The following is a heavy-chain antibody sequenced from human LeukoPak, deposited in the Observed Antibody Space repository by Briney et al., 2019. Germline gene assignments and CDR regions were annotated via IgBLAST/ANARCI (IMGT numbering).Heavy chain of an antibody. CDR2: ISAYNGNT. CDR1: GYTFTSYG. V-gene: IGHV1-18*01. J-gene: IGHJ4*02. D-gene: IGHD2-21*01. Sequence: ASVKVSCKASGYTFTSYGISWVRQAPGQGLEWMGWISAYNGNTNYAQKLQGRITMTTDTSTSTAYMELRSLRSDDTAVYYCARGAGDCGGDCYSSPFDYWGQGTLVTVSS. CDR3: ARGAGDCGGDCYSSPFDY.